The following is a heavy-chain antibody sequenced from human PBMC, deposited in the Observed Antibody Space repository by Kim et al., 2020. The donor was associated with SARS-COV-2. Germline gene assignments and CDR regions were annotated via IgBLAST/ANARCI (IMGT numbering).Heavy chain of an antibody. D-gene: IGHD6-13*01. J-gene: IGHJ4*02. Sequence: SPSFQGQVTISADKSISTAYLQWSSLKASDTAMYYCARAAGTVGGYYFDYWGQGTLVTVSS. V-gene: IGHV5-51*01. CDR3: ARAAGTVGGYYFDY.